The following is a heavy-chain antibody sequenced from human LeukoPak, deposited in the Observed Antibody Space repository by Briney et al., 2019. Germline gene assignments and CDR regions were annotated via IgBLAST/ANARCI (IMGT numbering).Heavy chain of an antibody. V-gene: IGHV4-34*01. CDR2: INHSGST. CDR3: ARGRVREAVAGFDY. D-gene: IGHD6-19*01. J-gene: IGHJ4*02. Sequence: SETLSLTCAVYGGSFSDYYWSWIRQPPGKGLEWIGEINHSGSTNYNPSLKSRVTISVDTSKNQFSLKLSSVTAADTAVYYCARGRVREAVAGFDYWGQGTLVTVSS. CDR1: GGSFSDYY.